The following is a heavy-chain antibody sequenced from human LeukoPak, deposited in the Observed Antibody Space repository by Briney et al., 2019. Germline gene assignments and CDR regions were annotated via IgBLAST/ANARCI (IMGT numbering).Heavy chain of an antibody. CDR3: ARDYLSGGGFDY. J-gene: IGHJ4*02. CDR1: GFAFSSYE. CDR2: ISSSGSTI. Sequence: GGSLRLPCAASGFAFSSYEMNWVRQAPGKGLEWVSYISSSGSTIYYADSVKGRFTISRDNAKNSLYLQMNSLRAEDTAVYYCARDYLSGGGFDYWGQGTLVTVSS. V-gene: IGHV3-48*03. D-gene: IGHD3-10*01.